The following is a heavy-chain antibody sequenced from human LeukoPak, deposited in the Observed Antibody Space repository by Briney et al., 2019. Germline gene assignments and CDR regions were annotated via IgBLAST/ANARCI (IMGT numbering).Heavy chain of an antibody. CDR1: GFSFNTYT. CDR3: ARAREGEYCSSPTCPTRMFDS. V-gene: IGHV3-21*01. Sequence: GGSLRLSCVGSGFSFNTYTMNWVRQAPGKGLEWVSSIVRSSANIYYADSVKGRFTISRDNAENSLYLQMNSLTPEDTAVYYCARAREGEYCSSPTCPTRMFDSWGQGTLVTVFS. CDR2: IVRSSANI. J-gene: IGHJ4*02. D-gene: IGHD2-2*01.